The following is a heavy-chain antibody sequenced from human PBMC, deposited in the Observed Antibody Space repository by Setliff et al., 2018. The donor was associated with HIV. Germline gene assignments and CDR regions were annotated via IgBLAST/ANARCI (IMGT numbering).Heavy chain of an antibody. CDR2: IYTSGST. D-gene: IGHD6-19*01. Sequence: SETLSLTCSVSGGSIRSDSQYWTWFRQPAGKGLEWIGHIYTSGSTNYNPSLKSRVTISVDTSRNQFSLKLSSVTAADTAVYYCASQPAYSTDWYPPGYFDHWGQGTLVTVSS. J-gene: IGHJ4*02. V-gene: IGHV4-61*09. CDR1: GGSIRSDSQY. CDR3: ASQPAYSTDWYPPGYFDH.